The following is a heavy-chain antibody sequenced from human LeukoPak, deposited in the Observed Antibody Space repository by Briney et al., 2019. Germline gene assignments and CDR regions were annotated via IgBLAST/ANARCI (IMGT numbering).Heavy chain of an antibody. CDR3: TKGRLVVTALDY. CDR2: ISGSGRST. J-gene: IGHJ4*02. Sequence: GGSLRLSCAASGFTFSSYAMHWVRQAPGKGLEWVSAISGSGRSTYYADSVKGRFTFSRDNSKNTLYLQMNSLRAEDTAVYYCTKGRLVVTALDYWGQGTLVTVSS. CDR1: GFTFSSYA. V-gene: IGHV3-23*01. D-gene: IGHD2-21*02.